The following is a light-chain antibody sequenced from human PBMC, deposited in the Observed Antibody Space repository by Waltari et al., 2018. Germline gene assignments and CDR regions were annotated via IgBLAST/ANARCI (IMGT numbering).Light chain of an antibody. J-gene: IGKJ4*01. Sequence: DIQMTQSPSSLSASVGDRVTITCRASQSIRSYLNWYQQKPGKAPKLLIYDASNLQSGVPSRFSGSGSGTDFTLTISRLQAEDFATYFCQQSYSTPLTFGVVAKVEIK. V-gene: IGKV1-39*01. CDR2: DAS. CDR3: QQSYSTPLT. CDR1: QSIRSY.